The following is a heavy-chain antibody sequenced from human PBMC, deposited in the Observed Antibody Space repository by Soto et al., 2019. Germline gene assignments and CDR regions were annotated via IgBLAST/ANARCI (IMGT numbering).Heavy chain of an antibody. J-gene: IGHJ4*02. CDR2: ISSSSSYI. Sequence: PGGSLRLSCAASGFTFSSYSMNWVRQAPGKGLEWVSSISSSSSYIYYADSVKGRFTISRDNAKNSLYLQMNSLRAEDTAVYYCARVAAAGKRPDYLGQGTLVTVSS. V-gene: IGHV3-21*01. CDR1: GFTFSSYS. D-gene: IGHD6-13*01. CDR3: ARVAAAGKRPDY.